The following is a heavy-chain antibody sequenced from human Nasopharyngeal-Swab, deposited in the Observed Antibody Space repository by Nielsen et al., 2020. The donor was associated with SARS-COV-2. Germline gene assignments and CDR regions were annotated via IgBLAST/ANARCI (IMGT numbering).Heavy chain of an antibody. D-gene: IGHD4-17*01. Sequence: SETLSLTCTVSGGSISSGDYYWSWIRQPPGKGLEWIGYIYYSGSTYYNPSLKSRVTISVDTSKNQFSLKLSSVTAADTAVYYCARHDYGDYRLDYWGQGTLVTVSS. CDR3: ARHDYGDYRLDY. CDR2: IYYSGST. V-gene: IGHV4-30-4*01. CDR1: GGSISSGDYY. J-gene: IGHJ4*02.